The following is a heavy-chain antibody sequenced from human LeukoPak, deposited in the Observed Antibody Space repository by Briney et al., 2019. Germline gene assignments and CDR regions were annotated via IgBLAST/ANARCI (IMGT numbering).Heavy chain of an antibody. CDR3: AKVGYYDSSGYSSPYYFDY. CDR2: ISGSGGST. D-gene: IGHD3-22*01. V-gene: IGHV3-23*01. Sequence: GGSLRLSCAASGFTFSSYAMSWVRQATGKGLEWVSAISGSGGSTYYADSVKGRFTISRDNSKNTLYLQMNSLRAEDTAVYYCAKVGYYDSSGYSSPYYFDYWGQGTLVTVSS. J-gene: IGHJ4*02. CDR1: GFTFSSYA.